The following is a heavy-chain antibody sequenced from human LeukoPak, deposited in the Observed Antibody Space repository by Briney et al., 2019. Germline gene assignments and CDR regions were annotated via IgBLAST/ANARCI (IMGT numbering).Heavy chain of an antibody. D-gene: IGHD3-10*01. CDR1: GYTFTDYY. V-gene: IGHV1-18*01. CDR2: ISAYNGNT. Sequence: ASVKVSCKASGYTFTDYYMNWVRQAPGQGLEWMGWISAYNGNTNYAQKLQGRVTMTTDTSTSTAYMELRSLRSDDTAVYYCARDSMVRGVYWFDPWGQGTLVTVSS. J-gene: IGHJ5*02. CDR3: ARDSMVRGVYWFDP.